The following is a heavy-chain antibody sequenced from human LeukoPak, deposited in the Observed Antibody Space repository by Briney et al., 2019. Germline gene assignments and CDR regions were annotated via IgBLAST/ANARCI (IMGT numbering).Heavy chain of an antibody. D-gene: IGHD5-18*01. Sequence: GASVKVSCKVSGYTLTELSMHWVRQAPGNGLEWMGGFDPEDGETIYAQKFQGRVTMTEDTSTDTAYMELSSLRSEDTAVYYCATADTAMVRYFDLWGRGTLVTVSS. V-gene: IGHV1-24*01. CDR2: FDPEDGET. CDR1: GYTLTELS. J-gene: IGHJ2*01. CDR3: ATADTAMVRYFDL.